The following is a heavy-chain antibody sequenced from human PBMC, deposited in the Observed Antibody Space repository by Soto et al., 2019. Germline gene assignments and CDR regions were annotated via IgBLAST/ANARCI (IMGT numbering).Heavy chain of an antibody. CDR3: ARDYYDSSGTPGLGY. J-gene: IGHJ4*02. Sequence: QVQLQESGPGLVKPSQTLSLTCTVSGGSISSGGYYWSWIRQHPGKGLEWVGYIYYSGNTYYTPSFKSRVTISVDTSNNQFPLKLSSVTAADTAVYYCARDYYDSSGTPGLGYWGQGTLVTVSS. D-gene: IGHD3-22*01. CDR1: GGSISSGGYY. V-gene: IGHV4-31*03. CDR2: IYYSGNT.